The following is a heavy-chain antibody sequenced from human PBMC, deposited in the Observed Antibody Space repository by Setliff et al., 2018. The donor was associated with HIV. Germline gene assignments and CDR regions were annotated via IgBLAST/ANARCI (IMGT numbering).Heavy chain of an antibody. D-gene: IGHD5-12*01. CDR1: GYTFTSHY. CDR2: INPNGGST. V-gene: IGHV1-46*01. Sequence: ASVKVSCKASGYTFTSHYIHWVRQAPGQGLEWMGIINPNGGSTTYAQKFQGRVTMTRDTSTSTVYMELSSLRSEDTAVYYCASVPMEYSGYNSDSGSYYYHYGLDVWGQGTTVTVSS. J-gene: IGHJ6*02. CDR3: ASVPMEYSGYNSDSGSYYYHYGLDV.